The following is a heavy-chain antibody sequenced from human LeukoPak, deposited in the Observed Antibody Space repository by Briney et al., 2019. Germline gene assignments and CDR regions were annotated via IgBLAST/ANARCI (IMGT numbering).Heavy chain of an antibody. D-gene: IGHD3-22*01. CDR3: AVNYYDSSGPFDY. V-gene: IGHV3-64*01. Sequence: GGSLRLSCAASGFTFSSYAMHWVRQAPGKGLEYVSAISSNGGSTYYANSVKGRFTTSRDNSKNTLYLQMGSLRAEDMAVYYCAVNYYDSSGPFDYWGQGTLVTVSS. J-gene: IGHJ4*02. CDR1: GFTFSSYA. CDR2: ISSNGGST.